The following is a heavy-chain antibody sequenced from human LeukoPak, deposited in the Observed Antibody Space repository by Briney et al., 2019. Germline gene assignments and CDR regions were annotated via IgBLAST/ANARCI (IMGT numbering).Heavy chain of an antibody. CDR3: ARTRRDSSGWYGGHY. J-gene: IGHJ4*02. D-gene: IGHD6-19*01. V-gene: IGHV2-70*11. CDR2: IDWDDDK. Sequence: SGPTLVNPTQTLTLTCTFSGFSLSTSGMCVSWIRQPPGKALEWLPRIDWDDDKYYSTSLKTRLTISKDTSKNQVVLTMTNMDPVDTATYYCARTRRDSSGWYGGHYWGQGTLVTVSS. CDR1: GFSLSTSGMC.